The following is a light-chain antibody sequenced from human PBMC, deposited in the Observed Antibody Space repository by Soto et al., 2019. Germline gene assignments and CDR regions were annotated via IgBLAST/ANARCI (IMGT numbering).Light chain of an antibody. CDR1: QSVSSSY. J-gene: IGKJ1*01. Sequence: EIVLTQSPGTLSLSPGERATLSCRASQSVSSSYLAWYQQKPGQAPRPLIYGASSRAIGIPDKFSGSGSGTDFNLAISGLEPEDVAVYYCQQYGSSTWTFGQGTKVEIK. CDR3: QQYGSSTWT. CDR2: GAS. V-gene: IGKV3-20*01.